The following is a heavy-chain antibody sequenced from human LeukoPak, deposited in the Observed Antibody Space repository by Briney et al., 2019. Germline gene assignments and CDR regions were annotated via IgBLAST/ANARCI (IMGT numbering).Heavy chain of an antibody. J-gene: IGHJ3*02. CDR1: GFTFSSYA. CDR2: ISSNGGST. CDR3: AKSKGHYGSGSHYAHAFDI. D-gene: IGHD3-10*01. Sequence: GGSLRLSCAASGFTFSSYAMHWVRQAPGKGLEYVSAISSNGGSTYYANSVKGRFTISRDNSKNTLYLQMGSLRAEDMAVYYCAKSKGHYGSGSHYAHAFDIWGQGTMVTVSS. V-gene: IGHV3-64*01.